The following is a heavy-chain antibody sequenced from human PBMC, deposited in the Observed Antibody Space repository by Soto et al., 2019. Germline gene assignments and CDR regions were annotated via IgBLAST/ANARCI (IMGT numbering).Heavy chain of an antibody. CDR1: GGSVSSGSYY. CDR3: ARVSSPYYYDSSGYRGYYFDY. V-gene: IGHV4-61*01. J-gene: IGHJ4*02. CDR2: IYYSGST. Sequence: SETLSLTCTVSGGSVSSGSYYWSWIRQPPGKGLERIGYIYYSGSTTYNPSLKSRVTISVDTSKNQFSLKLSSVTAADTAVYYCARVSSPYYYDSSGYRGYYFDYWGQGTLVTVSS. D-gene: IGHD3-22*01.